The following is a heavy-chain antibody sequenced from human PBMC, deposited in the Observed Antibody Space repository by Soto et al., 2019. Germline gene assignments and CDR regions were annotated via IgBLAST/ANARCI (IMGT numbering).Heavy chain of an antibody. V-gene: IGHV3-33*01. CDR2: IWYDGSNK. CDR3: ARDRLTMVRGVISGRSPSYYFDY. CDR1: GFTFSSYG. Sequence: GGSLRLSCAASGFTFSSYGMHWVRQAPGKGLEWVAVIWYDGSNKYYADSVKGRFTISRDNSKNTLYLQMNSLRAEDTAVYYCARDRLTMVRGVISGRSPSYYFDYWGQGTLVTVSS. J-gene: IGHJ4*02. D-gene: IGHD3-10*01.